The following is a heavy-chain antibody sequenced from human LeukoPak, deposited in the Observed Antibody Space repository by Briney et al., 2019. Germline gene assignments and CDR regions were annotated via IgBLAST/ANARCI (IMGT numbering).Heavy chain of an antibody. CDR3: ARGPTQYGSGSYSNDY. Sequence: ASVKVSCKASGYIFTDYAIHWLRQAPGQRPEWMGWMNAGNGNTKYSQKFQGRITLIRDTSAATAYMELSRLRSDDTAVYYCARGPTQYGSGSYSNDYWGQGTLVTVSS. V-gene: IGHV1-3*01. CDR1: GYIFTDYA. CDR2: MNAGNGNT. D-gene: IGHD3-10*01. J-gene: IGHJ4*02.